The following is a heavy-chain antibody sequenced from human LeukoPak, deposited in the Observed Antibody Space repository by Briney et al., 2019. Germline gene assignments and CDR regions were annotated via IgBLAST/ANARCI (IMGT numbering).Heavy chain of an antibody. CDR3: ARRVGANGRFDY. Sequence: SSVKVSCKASGYTFTSYDINGVRQATGQGLEWMGWMTTNSGTTGYAEKFPGSVTMTRNTSIRTAYMELSSLRSEDTAVYYCARRVGANGRFDYWGKGTLVTVSS. J-gene: IGHJ4*02. CDR1: GYTFTSYD. D-gene: IGHD1-26*01. V-gene: IGHV1-8*01. CDR2: MTTNSGTT.